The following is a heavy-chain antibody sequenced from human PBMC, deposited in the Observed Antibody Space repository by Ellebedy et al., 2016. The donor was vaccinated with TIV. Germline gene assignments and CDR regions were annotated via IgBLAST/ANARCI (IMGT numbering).Heavy chain of an antibody. V-gene: IGHV4-59*01. CDR2: IHYSGSGG. CDR3: ARPIASHRTFPFDY. CDR1: GSSITSYY. Sequence: SETLSLTCTVSGSSITSYYWTWLRQSPGKGLEWLGQIHYSGSGGIYNPSLKNRVTFSVDRSKKQFFLRLTSVTAADSAVYFCARPIASHRTFPFDYWGQGILVTVSS. D-gene: IGHD2-21*01. J-gene: IGHJ4*02.